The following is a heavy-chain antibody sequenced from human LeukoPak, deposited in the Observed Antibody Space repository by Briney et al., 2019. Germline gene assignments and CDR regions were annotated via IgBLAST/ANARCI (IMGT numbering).Heavy chain of an antibody. D-gene: IGHD3-9*01. J-gene: IGHJ1*01. Sequence: SETLSLTCSVSGDSIRSDYWSWIRQPPGKGLEWIGYIYRIGNTDYNPSLKSRVTISLDTSKNQLSLNLTSVTAAGTAVYYCAGRGQRYFRDWGQGTLVTVSS. CDR2: IYRIGNT. V-gene: IGHV4-4*08. CDR3: AGRGQRYFRD. CDR1: GDSIRSDY.